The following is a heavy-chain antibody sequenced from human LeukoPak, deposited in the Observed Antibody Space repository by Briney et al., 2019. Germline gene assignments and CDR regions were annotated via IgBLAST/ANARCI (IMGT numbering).Heavy chain of an antibody. V-gene: IGHV1-2*02. CDR3: ARVGDGYNYSDY. CDR1: GYTFTVYY. Sequence: ASVKVSFTASGYTFTVYYMHWVRQAPGQGLEWMGWINPNSGGTNYAQKFQGRVTMTRDTSISTAYMELSRLRSDDTAVYYCARVGDGYNYSDYWGQGTLVTVSS. CDR2: INPNSGGT. D-gene: IGHD5-24*01. J-gene: IGHJ4*02.